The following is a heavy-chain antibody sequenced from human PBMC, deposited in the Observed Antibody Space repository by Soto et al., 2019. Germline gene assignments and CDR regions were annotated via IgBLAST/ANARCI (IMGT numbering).Heavy chain of an antibody. CDR1: GYSFTSYW. J-gene: IGHJ3*02. CDR3: ARKRTYYYDSSDAFDI. D-gene: IGHD3-22*01. V-gene: IGHV5-51*01. Sequence: PRESLKISCKGSGYSFTSYWIGWVRQMPGKGLEWMGIIYPGDSDTRYSPSFQGQVTISADKSISTAYLQWSSLKASDTAMYYCARKRTYYYDSSDAFDIWGQGTMVTVSS. CDR2: IYPGDSDT.